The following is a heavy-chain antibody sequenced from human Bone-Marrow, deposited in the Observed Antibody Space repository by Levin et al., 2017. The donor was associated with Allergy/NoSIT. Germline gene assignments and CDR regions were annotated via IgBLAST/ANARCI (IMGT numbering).Heavy chain of an antibody. V-gene: IGHV1-2*06. CDR3: ARGPLGGVVDNWFDP. Sequence: AASVKVSCKASGYTFTDYYIHWIRQAPGQGLEWMARINPIDNDIHYSQKFKGRVALTSDTSPSAAYMELSSLRSDDTAVYYCARGPLGGVVDNWFDPWGQGTLVTVSS. CDR2: INPIDNDI. CDR1: GYTFTDYY. J-gene: IGHJ5*02. D-gene: IGHD3-10*01.